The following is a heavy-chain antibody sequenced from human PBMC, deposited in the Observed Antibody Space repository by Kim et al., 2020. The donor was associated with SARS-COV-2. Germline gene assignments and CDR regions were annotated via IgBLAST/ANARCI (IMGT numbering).Heavy chain of an antibody. Sequence: GGSLRLSCAASGFTFSSYAMHWVRQAPGKGLEWVAVISYDGSNKYYADSVKGRFTISRDNSKNTLYLQMNSLRAEDTAVYYCARGRLKDTYFDLWGRGTLVTVSS. CDR3: ARGRLKDTYFDL. CDR2: ISYDGSNK. D-gene: IGHD2-15*01. J-gene: IGHJ2*01. V-gene: IGHV3-30*04. CDR1: GFTFSSYA.